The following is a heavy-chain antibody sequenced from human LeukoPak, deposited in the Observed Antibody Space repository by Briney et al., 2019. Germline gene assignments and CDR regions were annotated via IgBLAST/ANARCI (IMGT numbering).Heavy chain of an antibody. CDR3: ARDVLYDSSGYPVHAFDI. CDR2: IYYSGST. Sequence: SETLSLTCTVSGGSISSSSYYWGWIRQPPGKGLEWIGSIYYSGSTYYNPSLKSRVTISVDTSKNQFSLKLSSVTAADTAVYYCARDVLYDSSGYPVHAFDIWGQGTMVTVSS. V-gene: IGHV4-39*07. J-gene: IGHJ3*02. CDR1: GGSISSSSYY. D-gene: IGHD3-22*01.